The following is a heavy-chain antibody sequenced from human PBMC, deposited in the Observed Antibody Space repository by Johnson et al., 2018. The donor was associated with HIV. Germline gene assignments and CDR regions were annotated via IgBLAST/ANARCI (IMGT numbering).Heavy chain of an antibody. CDR2: INSDGSST. V-gene: IGHV3-74*01. CDR3: ARDPSGSYAEVTPDARFDI. D-gene: IGHD1-26*01. J-gene: IGHJ3*02. Sequence: VQLVESGGGLVQPGGSLRLSCAASGFTFSSYWMHWVRQAPGKGLVWVSRINSDGSSTSYADSVKGRFTISRDNAKNTLYLQMNSLRAEDTAVYYCARDPSGSYAEVTPDARFDIWGQGTMVTVSS. CDR1: GFTFSSYW.